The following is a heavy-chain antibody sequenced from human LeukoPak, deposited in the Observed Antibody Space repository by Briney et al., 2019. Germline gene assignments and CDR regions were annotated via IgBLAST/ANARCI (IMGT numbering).Heavy chain of an antibody. Sequence: PGGSLRLSCAASGFTSSSYEMNWVRQAPGKGLEWVSYISSSGSTIYYADSVKGRFTISRDNAKNSLYLQMNSLRAEDTAVYYCARGQYYDSSGYSGGMDVWGQGTTVTVSS. CDR3: ARGQYYDSSGYSGGMDV. J-gene: IGHJ6*02. D-gene: IGHD3-22*01. CDR2: ISSSGSTI. V-gene: IGHV3-48*03. CDR1: GFTSSSYE.